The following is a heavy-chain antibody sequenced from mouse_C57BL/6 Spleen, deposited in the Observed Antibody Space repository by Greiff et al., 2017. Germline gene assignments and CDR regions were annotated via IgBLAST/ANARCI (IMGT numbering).Heavy chain of an antibody. CDR2: IDPEDGDT. Sequence: VQLQQSGAELVRPGASVKLSCTASGFNIKDYYMHWVKQRPEQGLEWIGRIDPEDGDTEYAPKFQGKATMTADTSSNTAYLQLSSLTSEDSAVYYGAREETAQALYYFDYWGQGTTLTVSS. J-gene: IGHJ2*01. CDR1: GFNIKDYY. CDR3: AREETAQALYYFDY. D-gene: IGHD3-2*02. V-gene: IGHV14-1*01.